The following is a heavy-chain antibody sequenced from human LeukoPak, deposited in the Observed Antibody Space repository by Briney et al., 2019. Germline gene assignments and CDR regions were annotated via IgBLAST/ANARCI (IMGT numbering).Heavy chain of an antibody. CDR3: ARQISFVSGSFDY. D-gene: IGHD3-10*01. CDR2: IYYSGST. CDR1: GGSISSGGYY. J-gene: IGHJ4*02. Sequence: PSQTLSLTCTVSGGSISSGGYYWSWIRQHPGKGLEWIGYIYYSGSTYYNPSLKSRVTISVDTSKNQFSLKLSSVTAADTAVYYCARQISFVSGSFDYWGQGTLVTVSS. V-gene: IGHV4-31*03.